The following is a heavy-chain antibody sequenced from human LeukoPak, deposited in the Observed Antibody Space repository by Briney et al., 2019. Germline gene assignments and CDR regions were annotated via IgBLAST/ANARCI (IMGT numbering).Heavy chain of an antibody. CDR2: ISSSGSTI. V-gene: IGHV3-11*01. Sequence: PGGSLRLSCAASGFTFSDYYMSWIRQAPGKGLEWVSYISSSGSTIYYADSVKGRFTISRDNAKNSLYLQMNSLRAEDTAVYYCARKASYYYYYGMDVWGQGTTVTVSS. CDR1: GFTFSDYY. J-gene: IGHJ6*02. CDR3: ARKASYYYYYGMDV.